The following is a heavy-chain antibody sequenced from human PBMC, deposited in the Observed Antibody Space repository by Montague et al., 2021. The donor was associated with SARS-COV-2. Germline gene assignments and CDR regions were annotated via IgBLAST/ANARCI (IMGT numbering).Heavy chain of an antibody. CDR1: GFTFSSYG. CDR3: AREGVMATTTDFDY. CDR2: IWYDGSNK. J-gene: IGHJ4*02. Sequence: SLRLSCAASGFTFSSYGMHWVRQAPGKGLEWVAVIWYDGSNKYYADSVKGRFTISRDNSKNTLYLQMNSLRAEDTAVYYCAREGVMATTTDFDYWGQGTLVTVSS. D-gene: IGHD5-24*01. V-gene: IGHV3-33*01.